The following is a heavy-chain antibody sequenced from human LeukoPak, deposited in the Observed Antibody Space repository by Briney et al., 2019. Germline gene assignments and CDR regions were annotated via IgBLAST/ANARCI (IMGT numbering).Heavy chain of an antibody. CDR1: GFTFSTYG. CDR3: AKEGDYYGSGSHGDAFDM. D-gene: IGHD3-10*01. J-gene: IGHJ3*02. Sequence: GGSLRLSCAASGFTFSTYGMHWVRQAPGKGLEWVSFIRYVGINKYYADSVKGRFTISRDNSKNPLYLQMNSLRPEDTALYYCAKEGDYYGSGSHGDAFDMWGQGTMVTVSS. V-gene: IGHV3-30*02. CDR2: IRYVGINK.